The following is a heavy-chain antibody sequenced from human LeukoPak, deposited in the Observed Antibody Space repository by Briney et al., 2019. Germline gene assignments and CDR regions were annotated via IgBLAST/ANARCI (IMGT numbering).Heavy chain of an antibody. J-gene: IGHJ4*02. Sequence: GASVKVSCKVSGYSLTDSSMHWVRQAPGKGLEWMGGFDPVDGETIYAQKLQGRVTMTEDTSTDTAYMTLTSLRSEDTAVYYCARELSSSYHDWGQGTRVTVS. D-gene: IGHD6-13*01. CDR1: GYSLTDSS. CDR2: FDPVDGET. CDR3: ARELSSSYHD. V-gene: IGHV1-24*01.